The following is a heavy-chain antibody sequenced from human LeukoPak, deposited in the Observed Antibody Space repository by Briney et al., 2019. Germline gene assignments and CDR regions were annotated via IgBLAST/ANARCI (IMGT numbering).Heavy chain of an antibody. CDR2: IYHSGST. CDR1: GYSISSGYY. J-gene: IGHJ5*02. CDR3: AREHPLFDWFDP. Sequence: SETLSLTCTVSGYSISSGYYWGWIRQPPGKGLEWIGSIYHSGSTYYNLSLKSRVTISVDTSKNQFSLKLSSVTAADTAVYYCAREHPLFDWFDPWGQGTLVTVSS. D-gene: IGHD3-10*01. V-gene: IGHV4-38-2*02.